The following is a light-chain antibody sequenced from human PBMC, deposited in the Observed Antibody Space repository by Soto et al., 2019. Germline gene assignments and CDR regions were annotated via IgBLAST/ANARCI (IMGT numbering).Light chain of an antibody. CDR3: QQYGSSPGT. CDR1: QSISSY. J-gene: IGKJ1*01. V-gene: IGKV1-39*01. Sequence: DIQMTQSPSSLSASVGDRVTITCRASQSISSYLNWYQQKPGKAPKLLIYAASGLPSGVPSRFSGSGSGTDFTLTISRLEPEDFAVYYCQQYGSSPGTFGQGTKVDIK. CDR2: AAS.